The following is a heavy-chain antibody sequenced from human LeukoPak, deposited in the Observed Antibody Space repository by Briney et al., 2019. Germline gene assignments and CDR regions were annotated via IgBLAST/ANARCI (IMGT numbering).Heavy chain of an antibody. CDR3: AALETTVATIMSYYFDY. Sequence: SETLSLTCAVYGGSLSGYYWSWIRQPPGKGLEWIGEINHSGSTNYNPSLKSRVTISVDTSKNQFSLKLSSVTAADTAVYYCAALETTVATIMSYYFDYWGQGTLVTVSS. CDR2: INHSGST. CDR1: GGSLSGYY. D-gene: IGHD5-12*01. J-gene: IGHJ4*02. V-gene: IGHV4-34*01.